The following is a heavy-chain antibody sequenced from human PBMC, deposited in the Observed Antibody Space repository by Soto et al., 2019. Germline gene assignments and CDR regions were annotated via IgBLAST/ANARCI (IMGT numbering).Heavy chain of an antibody. CDR3: AKDFKVSGSHYGTLNYYYGMDV. J-gene: IGHJ6*02. V-gene: IGHV3-30*18. D-gene: IGHD3-10*01. CDR1: GFPFSTYG. CDR2: ISYDGYLK. Sequence: GGSLRLSCAASGFPFSTYGMQWVRQAPGKGLEWVAVISYDGYLKYYVDAVKGRFTVARDNSKNTLFLEMNSLRVEDTAVYFCAKDFKVSGSHYGTLNYYYGMDVWGQGTTVTVSS.